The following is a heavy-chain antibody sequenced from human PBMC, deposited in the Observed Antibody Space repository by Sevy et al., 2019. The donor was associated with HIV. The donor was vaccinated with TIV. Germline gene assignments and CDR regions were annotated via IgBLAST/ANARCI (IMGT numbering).Heavy chain of an antibody. CDR3: AKYALNSRSWCDP. CDR2: IGGRSEVT. CDR1: GFTFSSYA. J-gene: IGHJ5*02. D-gene: IGHD2-2*01. V-gene: IGHV3-23*01. Sequence: GGSLRLSCAASGFTFSSYAMSWVRQAPGKGLEWVSTIGGRSEVTYYTDSVKGRFTISRDNSKNTLFLQMNSLRAEDTALYYCAKYALNSRSWCDPWGQGTLVTVSS.